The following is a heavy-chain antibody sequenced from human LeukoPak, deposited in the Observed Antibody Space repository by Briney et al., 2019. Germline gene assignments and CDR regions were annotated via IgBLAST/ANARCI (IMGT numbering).Heavy chain of an antibody. V-gene: IGHV3-23*01. Sequence: PGGSLRLSCAASGFTFSSYAMSWVRQAPGKGLEWVSAISGSGGSTYYADSVKGRFTISRHNSKNTLYLQMNSLRAEDTAVYYCARRYCSGGSCYFDYWGQGTLVTVSS. CDR1: GFTFSSYA. CDR3: ARRYCSGGSCYFDY. CDR2: ISGSGGST. D-gene: IGHD2-15*01. J-gene: IGHJ4*02.